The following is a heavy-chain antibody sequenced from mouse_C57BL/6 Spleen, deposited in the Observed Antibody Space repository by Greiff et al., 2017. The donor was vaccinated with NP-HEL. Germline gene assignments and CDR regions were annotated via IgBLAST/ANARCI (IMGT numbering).Heavy chain of an antibody. V-gene: IGHV5-9-1*02. CDR1: GFTFSSYA. D-gene: IGHD2-4*01. Sequence: EVHLVESGEGLVKPGGSLKLSCAASGFTFSSYAMSWVRQTPEKRLEWVAYISSGGDYIYYADTVKGRFTISRDNARKTLYLQMSSLKSEDTAMYYCTRDPRYDYDDAMDYWGQGTSVTVSS. CDR3: TRDPRYDYDDAMDY. CDR2: ISSGGDYI. J-gene: IGHJ4*01.